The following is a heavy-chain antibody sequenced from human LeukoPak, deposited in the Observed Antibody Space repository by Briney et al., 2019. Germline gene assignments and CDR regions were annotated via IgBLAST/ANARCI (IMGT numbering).Heavy chain of an antibody. J-gene: IGHJ6*03. CDR2: INHSGST. Sequence: SETLSLTCAVYGGSFSGYYWSWIRQPPGKGLEWIGEINHSGSTNYNPSLKSRVTISVDTSKNQFSLKLSSVTAADTAVYYCARRPIRQLWLANNYYYYYMDVWGKGTTVTVSS. V-gene: IGHV4-34*01. CDR1: GGSFSGYY. CDR3: ARRPIRQLWLANNYYYYYMDV. D-gene: IGHD5-18*01.